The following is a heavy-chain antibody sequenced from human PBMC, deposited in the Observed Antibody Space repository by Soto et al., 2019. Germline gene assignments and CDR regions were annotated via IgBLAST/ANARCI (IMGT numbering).Heavy chain of an antibody. CDR3: ARHVPQWGTRPRPQSGFDY. D-gene: IGHD1-26*01. V-gene: IGHV4-39*01. CDR2: IFYAGSM. CDR1: GGSISSSSPF. Sequence: SETLSLTWTVSGGSISSSSPFWGWVRQHPGKGLEWIGSIFYAGSMYYNPSLKSRVTISADTSKNQLSLKLISMTAADTAMYFCARHVPQWGTRPRPQSGFDYWGQGTLVTVSS. J-gene: IGHJ4*02.